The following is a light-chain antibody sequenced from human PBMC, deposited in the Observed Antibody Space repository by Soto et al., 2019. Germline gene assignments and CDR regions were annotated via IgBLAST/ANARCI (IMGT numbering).Light chain of an antibody. CDR1: HGVSGW. Sequence: IQMTQYPSSVSASVGDTVTLSCQTSHGVSGWLAWYQQKPGKAPTLLIYTVSNLQSGVPSRFSGSGSGTDFSLTITNLQPEDFATYFCQQGKTCPFTFGPGTKVEVK. CDR2: TVS. CDR3: QQGKTCPFT. V-gene: IGKV1-12*01. J-gene: IGKJ3*01.